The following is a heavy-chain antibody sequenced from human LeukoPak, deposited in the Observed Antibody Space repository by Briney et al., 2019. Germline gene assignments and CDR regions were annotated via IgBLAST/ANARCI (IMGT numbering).Heavy chain of an antibody. J-gene: IGHJ4*02. D-gene: IGHD3-22*01. CDR2: IIPILGIA. CDR1: GGTFSSYA. Sequence: GASVKVSCKASGGTFSSYAISWVRQAPGQGLEWMGRIIPILGIANYAQKFQGRVTITADKSTITAYMELSSLRSEDTAVYYCARDRVHVYYDSSGYNYFDYWGQGTLVTVSS. V-gene: IGHV1-69*04. CDR3: ARDRVHVYYDSSGYNYFDY.